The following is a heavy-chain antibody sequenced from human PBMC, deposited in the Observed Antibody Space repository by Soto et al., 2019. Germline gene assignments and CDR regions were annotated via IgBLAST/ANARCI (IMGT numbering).Heavy chain of an antibody. D-gene: IGHD3-22*01. CDR1: GFTSSSYW. Sequence: EVQLVESGGGLVQPGGSLRLSCAASGFTSSSYWMHWVRQAPGKGLVWVSRISNDGTSTNYADSVKGRFTISRDNDKNTVYLEINFLRAEDTAVYYCARDWYYYDTSVHFSADAFDIWGQGTTVTVSS. CDR3: ARDWYYYDTSVHFSADAFDI. J-gene: IGHJ3*02. V-gene: IGHV3-74*01. CDR2: ISNDGTST.